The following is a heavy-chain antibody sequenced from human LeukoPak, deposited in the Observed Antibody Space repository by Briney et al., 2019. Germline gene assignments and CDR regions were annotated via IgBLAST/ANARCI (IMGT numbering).Heavy chain of an antibody. V-gene: IGHV4-34*01. J-gene: IGHJ4*02. CDR3: ARRRSYYYDSSGYYYRYYFDY. Sequence: PSETLSLTCAVYGGSFSGYYWSWIRQPPGKGLEWIGEINHSGSTNYNPSLKSRVTISVDTSKNQFSLKLSSVTAADTAVYYCARRRSYYYDSSGYYYRYYFDYWGQGTLVTVSS. CDR2: INHSGST. D-gene: IGHD3-22*01. CDR1: GGSFSGYY.